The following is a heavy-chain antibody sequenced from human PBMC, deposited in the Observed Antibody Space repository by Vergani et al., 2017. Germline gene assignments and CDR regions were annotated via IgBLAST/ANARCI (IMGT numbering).Heavy chain of an antibody. V-gene: IGHV4-31*03. J-gene: IGHJ4*02. CDR3: ARATRFWIFGVERSGSFDY. D-gene: IGHD3-3*01. CDR2: INHSGST. CDR1: GDSISSGGYY. Sequence: QVQLQESGPRLVKPSQTLSLTCTVSGDSISSGGYYWSWIRQPPGKGLEWIGEINHSGSTNYNPSLKSRVTISVDTSKNQFSLKLSSVTAADTAVYYCARATRFWIFGVERSGSFDYWGQGTLVTVSS.